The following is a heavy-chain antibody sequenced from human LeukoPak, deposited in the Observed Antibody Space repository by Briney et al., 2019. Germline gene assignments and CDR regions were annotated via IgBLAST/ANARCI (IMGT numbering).Heavy chain of an antibody. J-gene: IGHJ4*02. D-gene: IGHD6-6*01. CDR2: ISAYNGNT. Sequence: ASVKVSCKASGYTFSSYGISWVRQAPGQGLEWMGRISAYNGNTNYAQKFQGRVTMTTDTSTTAAYMELRSLRSDDTAVYYCARDRVTYSTSSGVDYWGQGTLVAVSS. CDR3: ARDRVTYSTSSGVDY. V-gene: IGHV1-18*01. CDR1: GYTFSSYG.